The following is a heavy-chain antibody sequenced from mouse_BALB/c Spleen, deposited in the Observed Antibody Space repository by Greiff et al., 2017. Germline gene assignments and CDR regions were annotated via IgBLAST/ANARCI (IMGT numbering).Heavy chain of an antibody. D-gene: IGHD2-1*01. Sequence: QVQLQQSGAELVKPGASVKLSCKASGYTFTSYYMYWVKQRPGQGLEWIGEINPSNGGTNFNEKFKSKATLTVDKSSSTAYMQLSSLTSVDSAVYYCTRSGGNFGDYAMDYWGQGTSVTVSS. V-gene: IGHV1S81*02. CDR2: INPSNGGT. J-gene: IGHJ4*01. CDR1: GYTFTSYY. CDR3: TRSGGNFGDYAMDY.